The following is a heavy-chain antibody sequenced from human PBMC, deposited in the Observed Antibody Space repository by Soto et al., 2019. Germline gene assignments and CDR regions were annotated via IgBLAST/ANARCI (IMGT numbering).Heavy chain of an antibody. V-gene: IGHV1-8*01. CDR1: GYTFTSYD. D-gene: IGHD3-16*01. Sequence: ASVKVSCKASGYTFTSYDINWVRQATGQGLEWMGWMNPNSGNTGYAQKFQGRVTMTRNTSISTAYMELSSLRSEDTAVYYCGSRQNYDYIWGSYFSDYWGQGTLVTVSS. CDR2: MNPNSGNT. CDR3: GSRQNYDYIWGSYFSDY. J-gene: IGHJ4*02.